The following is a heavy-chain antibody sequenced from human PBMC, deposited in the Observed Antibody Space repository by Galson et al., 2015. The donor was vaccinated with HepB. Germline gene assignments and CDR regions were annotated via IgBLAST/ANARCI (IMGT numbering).Heavy chain of an antibody. CDR1: GYIFRNYG. J-gene: IGHJ4*02. CDR3: ARAVGDAPGRGQYYFDY. CDR2: ISPYSGDT. Sequence: SVKVSCKASGYIFRNYGINWLRQAPGQSLEWMGWISPYSGDTDLAQQFQGRVTLTTDPSTNTAYVELRRLRSDDRAIYNCARAVGDAPGRGQYYFDYWGQGTLVSVSS. D-gene: IGHD1-26*01. V-gene: IGHV1-18*01.